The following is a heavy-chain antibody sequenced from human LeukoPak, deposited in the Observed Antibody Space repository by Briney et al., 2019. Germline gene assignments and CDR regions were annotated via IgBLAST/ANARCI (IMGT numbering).Heavy chain of an antibody. CDR3: AKWGFTYGPGYFDL. CDR2: ITGSGAIT. J-gene: IGHJ4*02. V-gene: IGHV3-23*01. Sequence: GGSLRLSCAASGFTVSSNYMSWVRQAPGKGLEWVSTITGSGAITYYADFVKGRFTISRDDSREMLFLQIDSLRAEDMAVYYCAKWGFTYGPGYFDLWGQGTLVTVSS. D-gene: IGHD3-10*01. CDR1: GFTVSSNY.